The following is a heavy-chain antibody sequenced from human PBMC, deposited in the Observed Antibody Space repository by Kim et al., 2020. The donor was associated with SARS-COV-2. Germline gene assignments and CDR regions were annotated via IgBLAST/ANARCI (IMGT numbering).Heavy chain of an antibody. V-gene: IGHV4-31*03. CDR2: IYYSGST. Sequence: SETLSLTCTVSGGSISSGGYYWSWIRQHPGKGLEWIGYIYYSGSTYYNPSLKSRVTISVDTSKNQFSLNLSSVTAADTAVYYCARVVVGATGWFDPWGQGTLVTVSS. J-gene: IGHJ5*02. CDR1: GGSISSGGYY. D-gene: IGHD2-15*01. CDR3: ARVVVGATGWFDP.